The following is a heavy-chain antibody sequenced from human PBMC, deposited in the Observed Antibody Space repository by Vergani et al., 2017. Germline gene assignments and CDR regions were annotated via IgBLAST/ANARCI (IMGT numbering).Heavy chain of an antibody. V-gene: IGHV3-48*01. CDR3: AKKGAGYYYGMDV. J-gene: IGHJ6*02. CDR1: GFTFSSYS. CDR2: ISSSSSTI. Sequence: EVQLVESGGGLVQPGGSLRLSCAASGFTFSSYSMNWVRQAPGKGLEWVSYISSSSSTIDYADSVKGRFTISRDNSKNTLYLQMNSLRAEDTAVYYCAKKGAGYYYGMDVWGQGTTVTVSS. D-gene: IGHD3-16*01.